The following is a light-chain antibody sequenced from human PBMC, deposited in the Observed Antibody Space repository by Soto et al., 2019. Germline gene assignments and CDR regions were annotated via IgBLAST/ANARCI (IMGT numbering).Light chain of an antibody. CDR3: MQALQTPRT. Sequence: DIVMTQSPLSLPVTPGEPASISCRSSQSLLHSNGYNYLDWYLQKPGQSPQLLIYLGSNRASGAPDMFSSSGAGTDFTLKISRVEAEDVGVYYCMQALQTPRTFGGGTKVEIK. CDR1: QSLLHSNGYNY. CDR2: LGS. V-gene: IGKV2-28*01. J-gene: IGKJ4*01.